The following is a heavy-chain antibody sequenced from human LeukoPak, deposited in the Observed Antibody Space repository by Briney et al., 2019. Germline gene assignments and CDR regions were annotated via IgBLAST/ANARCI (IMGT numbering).Heavy chain of an antibody. CDR1: GFTFSTYG. CDR3: AREPAIDAFDM. V-gene: IGHV3-33*01. D-gene: IGHD2-2*01. CDR2: IWHDGSHK. J-gene: IGHJ3*02. Sequence: PGGSLRLSCAASGFTFSTYGMHWVRQAPGKGLEWVTVIWHDGSHKDYADSVKGRFTISRDNSKNALYLQMNSLRVEDTAVYYCAREPAIDAFDMWGQGTMVTVSS.